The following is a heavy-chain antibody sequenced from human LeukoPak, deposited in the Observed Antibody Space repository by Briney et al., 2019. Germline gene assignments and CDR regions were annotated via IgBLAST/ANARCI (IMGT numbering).Heavy chain of an antibody. V-gene: IGHV4-4*07. D-gene: IGHD3-22*01. J-gene: IGHJ4*02. CDR2: IYTRGST. CDR3: ARDSSYYYDSSGYIDY. Sequence: SETLSLTCTVSGGSISSYYWSWIRQPAGKGLEWIGRIYTRGSTNYNPSLKSRVTMSVDTSKNQFSLKLSSVTAADTAVYYCARDSSYYYDSSGYIDYWGQGTLVTVSS. CDR1: GGSISSYY.